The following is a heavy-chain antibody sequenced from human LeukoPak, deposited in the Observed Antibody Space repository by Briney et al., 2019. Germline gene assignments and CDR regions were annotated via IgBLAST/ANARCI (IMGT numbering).Heavy chain of an antibody. CDR3: AKVRDYYDSSGYYYGGWYFDL. J-gene: IGHJ2*01. D-gene: IGHD3-22*01. V-gene: IGHV3-33*06. CDR2: IWYDGSNK. CDR1: GFTFSSYG. Sequence: PGGSLRLSCAASGFTFSSYGMHWVRQAPGKGLEWVAVIWYDGSNKYYADSVKGRFTISRDNSKNTLYLQMNSLRAEDTAVYHCAKVRDYYDSSGYYYGGWYFDLWGRGTLVTVSS.